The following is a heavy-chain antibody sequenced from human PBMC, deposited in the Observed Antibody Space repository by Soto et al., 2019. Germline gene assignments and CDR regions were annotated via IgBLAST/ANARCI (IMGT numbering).Heavy chain of an antibody. CDR2: IRDSAGNA. CDR3: ASRPPSDDWLFCFDW. CDR1: GISISDYA. Sequence: GGSLRLSCVGSGISISDYAMSWVRQAPGKGLEWVSGIRDSAGNAKIADSVKGRFTISRDNSKNTLYLQMNSLRAEDTAVYYCASRPPSDDWLFCFDWWGQGTLVTVSS. V-gene: IGHV3-23*01. D-gene: IGHD3-9*01. J-gene: IGHJ4*02.